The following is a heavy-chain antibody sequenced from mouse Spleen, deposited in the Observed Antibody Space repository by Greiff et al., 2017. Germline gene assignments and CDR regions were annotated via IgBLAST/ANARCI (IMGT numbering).Heavy chain of an antibody. J-gene: IGHJ1*01. CDR3: ARRSGNYENFDV. V-gene: IGHV2-2*01. CDR2: IWSGGST. D-gene: IGHD2-1*01. Sequence: VQLQESGPGLVQPSQSLSITCTVSGFSLTSYGVHWVRQSPGKGLEWLGVIWSGGSTDYNAAFISRLSISKDNSKSQVFFKMNSLQADDTAIYYCARRSGNYENFDVWGAGTTVTVSS. CDR1: GFSLTSYG.